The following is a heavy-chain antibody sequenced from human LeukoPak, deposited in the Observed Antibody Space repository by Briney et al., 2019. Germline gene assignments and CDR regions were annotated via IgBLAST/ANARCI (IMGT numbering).Heavy chain of an antibody. CDR1: GYTFTNYH. V-gene: IGHV1-2*02. CDR3: ARAKSGYSYGDFDS. J-gene: IGHJ4*02. Sequence: ASVKVSCKASGYTFTNYHIHWVRQAPGQGLEWMGWINPNSGGTNYAQKFQGRVTMTRDTSITTAYMEVGSLTSDDTAVYYCARAKSGYSYGDFDSWGQGTLVTVSS. CDR2: INPNSGGT. D-gene: IGHD5-18*01.